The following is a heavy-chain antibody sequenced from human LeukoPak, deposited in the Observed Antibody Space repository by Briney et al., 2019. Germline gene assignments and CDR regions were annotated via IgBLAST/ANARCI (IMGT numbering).Heavy chain of an antibody. CDR2: IYPTGST. CDR3: ARAYSSSWYWNWFDP. CDR1: GYSISSGYY. V-gene: IGHV4-38-2*02. J-gene: IGHJ5*02. D-gene: IGHD6-13*01. Sequence: SETLSLTCTVSGYSISSGYYWGWIRQPPGKGLEWIGNIYPTGSTYYNPSLKSRVTISVDTSKNQFSLKVSSVSAADTVVYYCARAYSSSWYWNWFDPWGQRTLVTVSS.